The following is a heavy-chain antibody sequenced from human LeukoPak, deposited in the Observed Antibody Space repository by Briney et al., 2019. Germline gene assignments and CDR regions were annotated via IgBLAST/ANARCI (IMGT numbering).Heavy chain of an antibody. V-gene: IGHV1-8*01. D-gene: IGHD3-16*02. J-gene: IGHJ4*02. CDR2: MNPNSGNT. CDR3: ARGMMITFGGVIVHDY. CDR1: GYTFTSYD. Sequence: GASVKVSCKASGYTFTSYDISWVRQATGQGRKWMGWMNPNSGNTGYAQKFQGRVTVTRNTSISTAYMELSSLRSEDTAVYYCARGMMITFGGVIVHDYWGQGTLVTVSS.